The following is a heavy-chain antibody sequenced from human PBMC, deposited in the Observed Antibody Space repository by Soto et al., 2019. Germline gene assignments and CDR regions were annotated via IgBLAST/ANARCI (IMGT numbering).Heavy chain of an antibody. CDR3: ARLKGRPRRNGFGGDYYYYYGMDV. CDR1: GGSFSGYY. Sequence: PSETLSLTCAVYGGSFSGYYWSWIRQPPGKGLEWIGEINHSGSTNYNPSLKRRVTISVDTSKNQFSLKLSSVTAADTGVYYCARLKGRPRRNGFGGDYYYYYGMDVWGQGTTVTVSS. D-gene: IGHD3-10*01. V-gene: IGHV4-34*01. J-gene: IGHJ6*02. CDR2: INHSGST.